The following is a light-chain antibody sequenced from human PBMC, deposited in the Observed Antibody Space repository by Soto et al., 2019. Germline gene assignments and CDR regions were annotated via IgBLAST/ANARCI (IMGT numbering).Light chain of an antibody. CDR2: KGT. V-gene: IGLV2-23*01. J-gene: IGLJ1*01. CDR3: CSSAPESTYV. Sequence: QSVLAQPASVSGSPGQSITISCTGTGSDVGAYNSVSWYQQHPHKAPRLIIYKGTRRPSGISYRFSGSTSGNAASLTISALQADDEADYFCCSSAPESTYVFGTGTKLTVL. CDR1: GSDVGAYNS.